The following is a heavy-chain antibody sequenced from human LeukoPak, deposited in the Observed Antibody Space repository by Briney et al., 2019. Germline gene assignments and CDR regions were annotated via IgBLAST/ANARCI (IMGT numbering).Heavy chain of an antibody. J-gene: IGHJ4*02. CDR1: GYTFTNND. CDR2: MNPNSGNT. CDR3: ARRREYSSGPGFDY. V-gene: IGHV1-8*01. Sequence: ASVKVSCKASGYTFTNNDINWVRQATGQGLEWLGWMNPNSGNTGYAQKFQGRVTMTRNTSINTAYMELSSLKSEDTAVYYCARRREYSSGPGFDYWAQGTPVTVSS. D-gene: IGHD3-22*01.